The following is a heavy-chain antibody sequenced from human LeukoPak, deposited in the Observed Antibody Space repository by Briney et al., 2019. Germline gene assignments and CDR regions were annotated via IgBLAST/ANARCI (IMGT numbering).Heavy chain of an antibody. CDR1: GGSISSSTHY. V-gene: IGHV4-39*01. J-gene: IGHJ6*03. D-gene: IGHD3/OR15-3a*01. Sequence: PSETLSLTCTVSGGSISSSTHYWAWIRQPPGKGLEWIGSIYYGGSTYYNPSLKSRVTISVDTSKNQFSLKLSSVTAADTAVYYCARLLRGGRPPMISLYYYMDVWGKGTTVIVSS. CDR2: IYYGGST. CDR3: ARLLRGGRPPMISLYYYMDV.